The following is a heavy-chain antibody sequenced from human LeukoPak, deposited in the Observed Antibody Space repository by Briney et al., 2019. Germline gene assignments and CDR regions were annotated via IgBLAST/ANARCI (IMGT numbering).Heavy chain of an antibody. CDR1: GFTFDDYV. V-gene: IGHV3-20*04. CDR3: ARGGRAWYSPFDY. J-gene: IGHJ4*02. CDR2: INWNGGST. Sequence: PGGSLRLSCAASGFTFDDYVVTWVCQAPGKGLEWVSGINWNGGSTGYADSVRGRFTISRDNAKNSLYLQMNSLRAEATALYYCARGGRAWYSPFDYWGQGTLVTVSS. D-gene: IGHD6-19*01.